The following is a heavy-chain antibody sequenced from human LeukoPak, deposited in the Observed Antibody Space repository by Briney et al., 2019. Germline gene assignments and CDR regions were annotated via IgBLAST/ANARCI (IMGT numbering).Heavy chain of an antibody. CDR3: ARPGAQYYYYYYMDV. Sequence: GASVKVSCKASGYTFTSYDINWVRQATGQGLEWMGWMNPNSGNTGYAQKFQGRVTMTRNTSISTAYMELSSLRSEDTAVYYCARPGAQYYYYYYMDVWGKRTTVTVSS. CDR1: GYTFTSYD. CDR2: MNPNSGNT. D-gene: IGHD4/OR15-4a*01. J-gene: IGHJ6*03. V-gene: IGHV1-8*01.